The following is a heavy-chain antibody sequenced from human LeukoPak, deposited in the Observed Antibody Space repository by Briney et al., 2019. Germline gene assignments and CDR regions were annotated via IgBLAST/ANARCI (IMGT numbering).Heavy chain of an antibody. D-gene: IGHD3-22*01. Sequence: SVKVSCKASGGTFSSYAISWVRQAPGQGLEWMGGIIPIFGTANYAQKFQGRVTITTDESTSTAYMELSSLRSEDTAVYYCAGSSSGYDSLLDYWGQGTLVTVSS. V-gene: IGHV1-69*05. J-gene: IGHJ4*02. CDR3: AGSSSGYDSLLDY. CDR2: IIPIFGTA. CDR1: GGTFSSYA.